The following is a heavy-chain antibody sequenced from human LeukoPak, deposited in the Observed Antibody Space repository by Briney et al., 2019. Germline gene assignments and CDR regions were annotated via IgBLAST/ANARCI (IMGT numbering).Heavy chain of an antibody. CDR1: GFTFSSYA. V-gene: IGHV3-23*01. D-gene: IGHD2-2*01. J-gene: IGHJ4*02. CDR3: AKGVVVVPAANKHSGYFDY. Sequence: GSLRLSCAASGFTFSSYAMSWVRQAPGKGLEWVSAISGSGGSTYYADSVKGRFTTSRDNSKNTLYLQMNSLRAEDTAVYYCAKGVVVVPAANKHSGYFDYWGQGTLVTVSS. CDR2: ISGSGGST.